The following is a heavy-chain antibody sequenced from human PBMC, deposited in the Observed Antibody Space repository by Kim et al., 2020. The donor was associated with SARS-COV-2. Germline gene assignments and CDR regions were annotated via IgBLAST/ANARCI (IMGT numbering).Heavy chain of an antibody. Sequence: GGSLRLSCVGSGFTFSSYWMSWVRQAPGKGLEWVANIKQDGSEKYYLDFVKGRFTISRDNTKNSLFLQIDSLRAEDTAVYYCARIGGIQLWLTIEAGHDYWGQGTLITVSS. CDR2: IKQDGSEK. CDR3: ARIGGIQLWLTIEAGHDY. J-gene: IGHJ4*02. D-gene: IGHD5-18*01. CDR1: GFTFSSYW. V-gene: IGHV3-7*01.